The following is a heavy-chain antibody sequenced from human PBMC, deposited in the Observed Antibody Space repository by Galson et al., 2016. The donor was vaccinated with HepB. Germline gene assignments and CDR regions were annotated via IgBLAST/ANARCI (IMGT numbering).Heavy chain of an antibody. J-gene: IGHJ4*02. V-gene: IGHV4-39*01. CDR2: INYSGST. D-gene: IGHD3-16*01. CDR1: GDSISSSIYS. CDR3: ARPGDGGFDY. Sequence: SETLSLTCAVSGDSISSSIYSWGWVRQPPGKGLEWIGSINYSGSTYYNLSLKSRVTISVDTSKNQFSLRLSSVTASDTAVYYCARPGDGGFDYWGQGTLVTVSS.